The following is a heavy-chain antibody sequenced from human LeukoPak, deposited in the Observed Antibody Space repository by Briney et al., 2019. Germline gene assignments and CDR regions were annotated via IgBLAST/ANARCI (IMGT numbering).Heavy chain of an antibody. CDR3: ARVRQWLATGRDAFDI. V-gene: IGHV1-18*01. D-gene: IGHD6-19*01. J-gene: IGHJ3*02. Sequence: ASVKVSCKASGYTFTSYGISWVRQAPGQGLEWMGWISAYNGNTNYAQKLQGRVTMTTVTSTSTAYMELRSLRSDDTAVYYCARVRQWLATGRDAFDIWGQGTMVTVSS. CDR1: GYTFTSYG. CDR2: ISAYNGNT.